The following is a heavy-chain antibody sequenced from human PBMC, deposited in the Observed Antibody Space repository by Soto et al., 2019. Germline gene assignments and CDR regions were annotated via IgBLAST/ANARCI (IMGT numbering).Heavy chain of an antibody. J-gene: IGHJ4*02. CDR1: GFTFSSYA. CDR2: ISGSGGST. D-gene: IGHD3-10*01. CDR3: AKANRAFTGGSRAEN. Sequence: EVQLLESGGGLVQPGGSLRLSCAASGFTFSSYAMSWVRQAPGKGLEWVSAISGSGGSTYYADSVKGRFTISRDNSKSTLYLQMNSLRAEDTAVYYCAKANRAFTGGSRAENWGQGTLVTVSS. V-gene: IGHV3-23*01.